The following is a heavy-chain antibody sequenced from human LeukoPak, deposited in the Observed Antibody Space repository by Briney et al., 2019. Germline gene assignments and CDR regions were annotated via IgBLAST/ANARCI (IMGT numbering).Heavy chain of an antibody. D-gene: IGHD3-10*02. Sequence: PGGSLRLSCAASGFTFSSYAMHWVRQAPGKGLEWVSSISASGRSIYYADSVKGRFTTSRDNAKNSLYLQMNSLRAEDTAVYYCATMSGFDYWGQGTLVTVSS. CDR1: GFTFSSYA. V-gene: IGHV3-21*01. CDR3: ATMSGFDY. J-gene: IGHJ4*01. CDR2: ISASGRSI.